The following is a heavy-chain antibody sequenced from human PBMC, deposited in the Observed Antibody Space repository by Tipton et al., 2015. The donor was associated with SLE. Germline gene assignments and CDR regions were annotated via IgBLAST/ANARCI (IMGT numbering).Heavy chain of an antibody. V-gene: IGHV4-34*01. CDR1: GGSFSGYY. CDR3: ARPPTYCGGDCCSFFDY. CDR2: INHSGST. D-gene: IGHD2-21*02. Sequence: TLSLTCAVYGGSFSGYYWSWIRQPPGKGLEWIGEINHSGSTNYNPSLKSRVTISVDTSKNQFSLKLSSVTSADTAVYYCARPPTYCGGDCCSFFDYWGQGTLVTVSS. J-gene: IGHJ4*02.